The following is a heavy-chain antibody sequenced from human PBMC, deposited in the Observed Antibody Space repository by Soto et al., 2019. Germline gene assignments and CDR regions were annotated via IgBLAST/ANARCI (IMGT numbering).Heavy chain of an antibody. V-gene: IGHV4-34*01. CDR3: ARFSGSYYYAMDV. CDR1: SWSFRGFY. CDR2: INHSGVT. J-gene: IGHJ6*02. D-gene: IGHD6-19*01. Sequence: SETLSLTCAINSWSFRGFYWSWIRQPPGKGLEWIGEINHSGVTNYKPSLKRRVTISVDTSKNQFSLQLKSVTAADTALYYCARFSGSYYYAMDVWGQGSTVT.